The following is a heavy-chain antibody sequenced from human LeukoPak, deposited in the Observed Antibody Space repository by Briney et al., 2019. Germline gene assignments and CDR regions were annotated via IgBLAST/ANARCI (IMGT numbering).Heavy chain of an antibody. V-gene: IGHV3-23*01. CDR2: ISGSGGST. J-gene: IGHJ4*02. D-gene: IGHD6-19*01. CDR3: ARAIAVAALFADY. Sequence: PGGSLRLSCAASGFTFSSYVMSWVRQAPGKGLEGVSAISGSGGSTYHADSVKGRFTISRDNSKNTLYLQMNSLRAEDTAVYYCARAIAVAALFADYWGQGTLVTVSS. CDR1: GFTFSSYV.